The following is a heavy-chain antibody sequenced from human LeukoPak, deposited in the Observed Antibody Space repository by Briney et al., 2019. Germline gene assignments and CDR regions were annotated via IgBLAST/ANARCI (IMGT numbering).Heavy chain of an antibody. CDR1: GYTFTSYD. D-gene: IGHD6-19*01. CDR3: ARALSGCILCFDY. Sequence: ASVKVSCKASGYTFTSYDINWLRQATGQGLEWMGWMNPNSGDTGYAQKFQGRVTMTRNTSINTAYMELSSLRSEDTAAYYCARALSGCILCFDYWGQGSLVTVSS. CDR2: MNPNSGDT. V-gene: IGHV1-8*01. J-gene: IGHJ4*02.